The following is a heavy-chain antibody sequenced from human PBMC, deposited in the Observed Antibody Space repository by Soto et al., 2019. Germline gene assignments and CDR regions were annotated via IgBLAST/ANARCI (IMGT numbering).Heavy chain of an antibody. D-gene: IGHD1-26*01. J-gene: IGHJ1*01. CDR3: ARDLLTVADSAVSPLGD. CDR2: INSRGTTI. Sequence: QVQLVESGGALVRPGGSLRLSCAASGFSFRDYYMSWFRQAPGKGLQWVAYINSRGTTIYYESSVQGRFIISRDNAQHSVYLQMNSLRVEDTAVYFCARDLLTVADSAVSPLGDWGQGTLVTVSA. CDR1: GFSFRDYY. V-gene: IGHV3-11*01.